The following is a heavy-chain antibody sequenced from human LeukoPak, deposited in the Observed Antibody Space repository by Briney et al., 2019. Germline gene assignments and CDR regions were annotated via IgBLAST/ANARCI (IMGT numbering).Heavy chain of an antibody. Sequence: PGGSLRLSCSASGFTFSSYAMHWVRQAPGKGLEYVSAISSNGGGRYYADSVKGRFTISRDNSKNTLDLQMSGLRAEDTAVYYCVKGWEYSNRCYGYWGQGTLVTVSS. CDR2: ISSNGGGR. D-gene: IGHD6-6*01. V-gene: IGHV3-64D*08. CDR1: GFTFSSYA. J-gene: IGHJ4*02. CDR3: VKGWEYSNRCYGY.